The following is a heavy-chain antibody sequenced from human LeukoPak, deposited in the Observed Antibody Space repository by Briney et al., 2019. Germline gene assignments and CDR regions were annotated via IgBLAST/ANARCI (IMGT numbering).Heavy chain of an antibody. CDR1: GYTFTGYY. CDR2: INPNSGAT. CDR3: ARDHPYDSSGYYYVEYYFDY. Sequence: GASVKVSCKASGYTFTGYYMHWVRQAPGQGLEWMGWINPNSGATNYAQKFQGRVTMTRDTSISTAYMELSRLRSDDTAVYYCARDHPYDSSGYYYVEYYFDYWGQGTLVTVSS. D-gene: IGHD3-22*01. J-gene: IGHJ4*02. V-gene: IGHV1-2*02.